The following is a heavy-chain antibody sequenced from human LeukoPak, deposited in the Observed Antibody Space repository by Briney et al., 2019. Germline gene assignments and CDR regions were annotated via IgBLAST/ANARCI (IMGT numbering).Heavy chain of an antibody. V-gene: IGHV3-30*02. Sequence: GGSLRLSCAASTFTFSSYGMHWVRQTLGKGLEWVAFIQHDGNKRYYADSVKGRFTISRDNSKNTLYLQMNSLRPEDTALYYCANTMYSSAWSPFDYWGRGTLVTVSS. CDR3: ANTMYSSAWSPFDY. D-gene: IGHD6-19*01. CDR2: IQHDGNKR. J-gene: IGHJ4*02. CDR1: TFTFSSYG.